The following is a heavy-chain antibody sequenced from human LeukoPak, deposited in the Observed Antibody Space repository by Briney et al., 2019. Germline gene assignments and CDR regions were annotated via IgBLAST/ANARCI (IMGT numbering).Heavy chain of an antibody. CDR1: DDSISSGAYS. CDR3: ARLRAARYFFDY. Sequence: PSETLSLTCTVSDDSISSGAYSWVWIRQPPGKGLEFIGTVYYGGKTHYNPSLKSRVTMSEDTPKNHFSLNLTSVNAADTAVYYCARLRAARYFFDYWGQGARVTVSS. D-gene: IGHD6-6*01. V-gene: IGHV4-39*02. J-gene: IGHJ4*02. CDR2: VYYGGKT.